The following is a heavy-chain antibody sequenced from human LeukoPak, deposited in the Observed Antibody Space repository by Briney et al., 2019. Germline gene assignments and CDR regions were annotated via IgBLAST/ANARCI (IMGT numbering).Heavy chain of an antibody. J-gene: IGHJ6*03. V-gene: IGHV4-59*01. Sequence: SETLSLTCTVSGGSISSYYWSWIRQPPGKGLEWIGYIYNSGSTNYNPSLKSLVTISVDTSKNQFSLKLSSVTAADTAVYYCARASPGFSRIPYYYYYYYMDVWGKGTTVTVSS. CDR2: IYNSGST. CDR1: GGSISSYY. D-gene: IGHD2-15*01. CDR3: ARASPGFSRIPYYYYYYYMDV.